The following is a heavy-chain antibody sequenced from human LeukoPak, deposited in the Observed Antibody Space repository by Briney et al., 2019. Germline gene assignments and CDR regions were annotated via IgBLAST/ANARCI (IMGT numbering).Heavy chain of an antibody. CDR1: GFTFSSYW. D-gene: IGHD3-3*01. J-gene: IGHJ6*02. CDR2: IKQDGSEK. CDR3: ARASLTIFGVVYYYGMDV. Sequence: GGSLRLSCAASGFTFSSYWMSWVRQAPGKGLERVANIKQDGSEKYYVDSVKGRFTISRDNAKNSLYLQMNSLRAEDTAVYYCARASLTIFGVVYYYGMDVWGQGTTVTVSS. V-gene: IGHV3-7*01.